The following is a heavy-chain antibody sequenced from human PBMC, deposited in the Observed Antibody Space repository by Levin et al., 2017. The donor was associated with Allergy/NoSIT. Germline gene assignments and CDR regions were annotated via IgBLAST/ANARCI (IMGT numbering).Heavy chain of an antibody. CDR2: INHSGAT. V-gene: IGHV4-34*01. D-gene: IGHD6-13*01. CDR3: VRVAGAAADKGD. Sequence: MPSETLSLTCAVYGGSLSPYYWTWIRQPPGKGLEWIGHINHSGATNYNPSLESRVTISVDTSKNQFSLKLGSVTAADTAVYYCVRVAGAAADKGDWGQGTLVTVSS. J-gene: IGHJ4*02. CDR1: GGSLSPYY.